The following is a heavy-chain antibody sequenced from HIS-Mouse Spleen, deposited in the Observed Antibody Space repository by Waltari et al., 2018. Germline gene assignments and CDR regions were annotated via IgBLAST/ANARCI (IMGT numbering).Heavy chain of an antibody. CDR1: GGSLRSSSSY. Sequence: QLQLQESGPGLVKPSETLSLPCTVPGGSLRSSSSYWGWIRQPPGKGLEWIGSIYYSGSTYYNPSLKSRVTISVDTSKNQFSLKLSSVTAADTAVYYCATVVAALYNWFDPWGQGTLVTVSS. CDR3: ATVVAALYNWFDP. V-gene: IGHV4-39*07. J-gene: IGHJ5*02. D-gene: IGHD2-15*01. CDR2: IYYSGST.